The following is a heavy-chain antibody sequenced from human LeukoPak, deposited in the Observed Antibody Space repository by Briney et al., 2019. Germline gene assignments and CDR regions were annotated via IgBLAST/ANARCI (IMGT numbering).Heavy chain of an antibody. CDR3: ARQLGYCSSTSCLLYWFDP. V-gene: IGHV4-38-2*01. CDR1: GYSISSGYY. CDR2: IYHSGST. J-gene: IGHJ5*02. Sequence: SETLSLTCAVSGYSISSGYYWGWIRQPPGKGLEWIGSIYHSGSTYYNPSLKSRVTISVVTSKNQFSLKLSSVTAADTAVYYCARQLGYCSSTSCLLYWFDPWGQGTLVTVSS. D-gene: IGHD2-2*01.